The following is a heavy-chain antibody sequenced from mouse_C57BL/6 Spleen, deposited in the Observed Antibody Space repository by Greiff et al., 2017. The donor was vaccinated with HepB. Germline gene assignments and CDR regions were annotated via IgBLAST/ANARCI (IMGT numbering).Heavy chain of an antibody. CDR1: GYTFTSYW. V-gene: IGHV1-72*01. CDR2: IHPNSGGT. D-gene: IGHD2-3*01. Sequence: QVQLKQPGAELVKPGASVKVSCKASGYTFTSYWMHWVKQRPGQGLEWIGRIHPNSGGTKYNEKFKSKATLTVDKPSSTAYMQLSSLTSEDSAVYYCASDGYYGAYWGQGTLVTVSA. CDR3: ASDGYYGAY. J-gene: IGHJ3*01.